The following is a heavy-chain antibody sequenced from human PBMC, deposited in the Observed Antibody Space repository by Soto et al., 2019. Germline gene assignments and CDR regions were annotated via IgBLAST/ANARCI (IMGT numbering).Heavy chain of an antibody. J-gene: IGHJ4*01. Sequence: ASVKVSCKASGYNFTNYQMHWVRQAPGQGLEWMGIINPSSGRRRFAQKFQGRVTMTRETSTSTVYMELSSLRSEDTAVYYCARDSSLDEGYTYDFDNWGQ. CDR2: INPSSGRR. V-gene: IGHV1-46*01. D-gene: IGHD3-16*01. CDR3: ARDSSLDEGYTYDFDN. CDR1: GYNFTNYQ.